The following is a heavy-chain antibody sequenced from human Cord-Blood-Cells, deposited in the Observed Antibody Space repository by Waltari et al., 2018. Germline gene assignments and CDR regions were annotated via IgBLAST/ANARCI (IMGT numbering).Heavy chain of an antibody. CDR1: GGSISSGSYY. CDR2: IYTSGST. J-gene: IGHJ3*02. Sequence: QVQLQESGPGLVKPSQTLSLTCTVSGGSISSGSYYWSWIRQPAGKGLGWIGYIYTSGSTNYNPSLKSRVTISVDTSKNQFSLKLSSVTAADTAVYYCARGTYYDFWSGYAFDAFDIWGQGTMVTVSS. V-gene: IGHV4-61*09. CDR3: ARGTYYDFWSGYAFDAFDI. D-gene: IGHD3-3*01.